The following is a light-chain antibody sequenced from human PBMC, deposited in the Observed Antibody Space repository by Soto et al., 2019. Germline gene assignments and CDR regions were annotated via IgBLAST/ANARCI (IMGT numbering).Light chain of an antibody. V-gene: IGKV1-5*01. Sequence: IQIPQSPSTLSASVGHRVAITCRASQSISSWLAWYQQKPGKAPKPLIYDASSLESGVPSRFSGSGSGTEFTLTISSLQPDDYETYYCQQYNSYSKTWTFGQGTKVDIK. CDR2: DAS. CDR1: QSISSW. J-gene: IGKJ1*01. CDR3: QQYNSYSKTWT.